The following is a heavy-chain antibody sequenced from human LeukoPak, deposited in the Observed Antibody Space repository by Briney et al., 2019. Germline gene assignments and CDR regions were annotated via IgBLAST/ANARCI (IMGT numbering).Heavy chain of an antibody. V-gene: IGHV2-5*02. CDR1: GFSLSTGGVG. D-gene: IGHD6-19*01. Sequence: SGPTLVNPTQTLTLTCTFSGFSLSTGGVGVGWIRQPPGKALEWLALIYWDDDKRYSPSRKSRLTITKDTSKNQVVLTMTNMAPVDTATYYCAHQGGQYNSGCAYYFDYWGRGTRVILSS. CDR3: AHQGGQYNSGCAYYFDY. J-gene: IGHJ4*02. CDR2: IYWDDDK.